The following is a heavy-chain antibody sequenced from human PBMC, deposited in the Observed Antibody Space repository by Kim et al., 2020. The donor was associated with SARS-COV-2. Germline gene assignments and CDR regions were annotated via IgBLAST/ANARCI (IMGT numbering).Heavy chain of an antibody. CDR3: VRGEEPSV. CDR2: RWNN. V-gene: IGHV6-1*01. J-gene: IGHJ6*02. D-gene: IGHD1-1*01. Sequence: RWNNDYAVSVKSRISIKPDTSKNQFYLQLNSVTPEDTAVYYCVRGEEPSVWGQGTTVTVSS.